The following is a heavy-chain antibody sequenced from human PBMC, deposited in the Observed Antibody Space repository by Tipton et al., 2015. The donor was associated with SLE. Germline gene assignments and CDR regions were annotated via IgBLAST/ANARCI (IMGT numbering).Heavy chain of an antibody. V-gene: IGHV1-3*01. CDR3: ARDTSLRFLEWISIDY. Sequence: QLVQSGAEVKKPGSSVKVSCKTSGYTFTSYAIHWVRQGPGHRLEWMGWINAGHGNTRHSQKFQDRVTSTRDTSTSTAYMELRSLRSDDTAVYYCARDTSLRFLEWISIDYWGQGTLVTVSS. CDR2: INAGHGNT. J-gene: IGHJ4*02. CDR1: GYTFTSYA. D-gene: IGHD3-3*01.